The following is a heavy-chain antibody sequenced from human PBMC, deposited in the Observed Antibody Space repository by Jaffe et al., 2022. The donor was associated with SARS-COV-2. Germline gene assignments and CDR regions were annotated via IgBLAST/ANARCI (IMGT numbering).Heavy chain of an antibody. V-gene: IGHV4-59*08. Sequence: QVQLQESGPGLVKPSETLSLTCTVSGGSISSYYWSWIRQPPGKGLEWIGYIYYSGSTNYNPSLKSRVTISVDTSKNQFSLKLSSVTAADTAVYYCARHGDSSGWYKEENYFDYWGQGTLVTVSS. D-gene: IGHD6-19*01. J-gene: IGHJ4*02. CDR3: ARHGDSSGWYKEENYFDY. CDR1: GGSISSYY. CDR2: IYYSGST.